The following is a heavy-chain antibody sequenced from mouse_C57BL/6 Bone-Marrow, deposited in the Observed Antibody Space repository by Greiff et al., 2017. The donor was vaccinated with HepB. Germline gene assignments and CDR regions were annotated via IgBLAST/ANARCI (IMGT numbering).Heavy chain of an antibody. Sequence: QVQLQQSGAGLVRPGASVKLSCKASGYTFTDYYINWVKQRPGQGLEWIARIYPGSGNTYYNEKFKGKATLTAEKSSSTAYMQLSSLTSEVSSVYFCASVAYYAMDYWGQGTSVTVSS. CDR2: IYPGSGNT. V-gene: IGHV1-76*01. J-gene: IGHJ4*01. CDR3: ASVAYYAMDY. CDR1: GYTFTDYY.